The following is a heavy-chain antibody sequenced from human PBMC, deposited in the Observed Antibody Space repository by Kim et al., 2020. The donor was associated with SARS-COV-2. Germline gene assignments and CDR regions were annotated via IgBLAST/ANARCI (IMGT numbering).Heavy chain of an antibody. D-gene: IGHD3-3*01. CDR2: INAGSGNT. Sequence: ASVMVSCKASGYTFSNYAMHWVRQAPGQRLEWMGWINAGSGNTEYSQKFQGRLIITRDTSASTAYMELSSLRSEDTAVYYCARGGAVLRFLEWLSSYFDYWGQGTLVTVSS. CDR3: ARGGAVLRFLEWLSSYFDY. CDR1: GYTFSNYA. J-gene: IGHJ4*02. V-gene: IGHV1-3*01.